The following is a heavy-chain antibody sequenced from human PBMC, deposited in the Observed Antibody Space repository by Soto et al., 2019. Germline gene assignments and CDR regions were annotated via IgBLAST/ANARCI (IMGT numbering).Heavy chain of an antibody. Sequence: QVQLQESGPGLVKPSGTLSLTCAVSGDSVSSPYYWCWVRQPPGKGLEWIGEVFHTGTTSYNPSLRSRVPISMDKSNNQFSLDLSYVTAAEKDVYYCARSAGWYAVHSWGPGTLVIVSS. J-gene: IGHJ4*02. CDR1: GDSVSSPYY. D-gene: IGHD6-19*01. CDR2: VFHTGTT. CDR3: ARSAGWYAVHS. V-gene: IGHV4-4*02.